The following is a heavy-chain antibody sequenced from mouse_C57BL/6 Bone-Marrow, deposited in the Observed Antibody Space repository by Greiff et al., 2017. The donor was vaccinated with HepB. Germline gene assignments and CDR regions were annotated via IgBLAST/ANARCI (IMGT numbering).Heavy chain of an antibody. CDR3: ARPPYSNYEGFAY. CDR2: ISSGSSTI. D-gene: IGHD2-5*01. Sequence: EVKLMESGGGLVKPGGSLKLSCAASGFTFSDYGMHWVRQAPEKGLEWVAYISSGSSTIYYADTVKGRFTISRDNAKNTLFLQMTSLRSEDTAMYYCARPPYSNYEGFAYWGQGTLVTVSA. CDR1: GFTFSDYG. J-gene: IGHJ3*01. V-gene: IGHV5-17*01.